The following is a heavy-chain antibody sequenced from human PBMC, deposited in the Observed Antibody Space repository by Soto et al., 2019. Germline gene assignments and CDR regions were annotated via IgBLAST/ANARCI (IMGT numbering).Heavy chain of an antibody. J-gene: IGHJ4*02. CDR1: GFTFSTYAM. Sequence: VQLLDSGGGLVQPGGSLRLSCTASGFTFSTYAMSWVRQAPGKGLEWIGEIYHSGSTNYNPSLKSRVTISVDKSKNQFSLKLSSVTAADTAVYYCARVREVAGGGIFDYWGQGTLVTVSS. D-gene: IGHD6-19*01. V-gene: IGHV4-4*02. CDR2: IYHSGST. CDR3: ARVREVAGGGIFDY.